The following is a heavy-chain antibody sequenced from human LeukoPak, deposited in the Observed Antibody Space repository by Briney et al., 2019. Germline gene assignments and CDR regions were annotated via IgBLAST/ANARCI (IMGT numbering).Heavy chain of an antibody. CDR1: GYTFTSYY. J-gene: IGHJ4*02. D-gene: IGHD2-2*02. CDR2: INPNSGGT. CDR3: ARGRNGYCSSTSCYTWYYFDY. V-gene: IGHV1-2*02. Sequence: ASVTVSCKASGYTFTSYYMHWVRQAPGQGLEWMGWINPNSGGTNYAQKFQGRVTMTRDTSISTAYMELSRLRSDDTAVYYCARGRNGYCSSTSCYTWYYFDYWGQGTLVTVSS.